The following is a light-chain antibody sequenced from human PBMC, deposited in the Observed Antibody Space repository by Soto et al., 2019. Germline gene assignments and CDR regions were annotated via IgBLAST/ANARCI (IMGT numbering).Light chain of an antibody. Sequence: DLQMTQSPSSLSASVGDRITITCRTSQTITTYLNWYQQKPGKAPKLLIYAASSLQIGVPPRFSGSGSGTDFTLAISSLQPEDFATYYCQQSSSIPRTFGQGTKVEI. J-gene: IGKJ1*01. CDR3: QQSSSIPRT. V-gene: IGKV1-39*01. CDR1: QTITTY. CDR2: AAS.